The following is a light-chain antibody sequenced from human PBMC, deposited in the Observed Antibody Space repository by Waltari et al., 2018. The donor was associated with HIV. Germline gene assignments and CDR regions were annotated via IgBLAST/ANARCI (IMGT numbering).Light chain of an antibody. CDR2: RNN. Sequence: QSVLTQPPSASGTPGQRVTISCSGSSSNIGSNYVYWYQQLPGTTPKLLIYRNNQRPSGVPDRVAGSKSGTSASLAISGLRSEDEADYYCAAWDDSLSGWVVGGGTKLTVL. CDR3: AAWDDSLSGWV. CDR1: SSNIGSNY. V-gene: IGLV1-47*01. J-gene: IGLJ3*02.